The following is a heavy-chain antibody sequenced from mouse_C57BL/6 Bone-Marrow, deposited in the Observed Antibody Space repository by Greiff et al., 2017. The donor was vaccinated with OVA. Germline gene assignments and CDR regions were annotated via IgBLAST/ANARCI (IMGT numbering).Heavy chain of an antibody. CDR1: GYAFTNYL. J-gene: IGHJ1*03. V-gene: IGHV1-54*01. CDR2: INPGSGGT. Sequence: VQLQQSGAELVRPGTSVKVSCKASGYAFTNYLIEWVKQRPGQGLEWIGVINPGSGGTNYNEKFKGKATLTADKSSSTAYMQLSSLTSEDSAVYFCASHYYGSSSWYFDVWGTGTTVTVSS. D-gene: IGHD1-1*01. CDR3: ASHYYGSSSWYFDV.